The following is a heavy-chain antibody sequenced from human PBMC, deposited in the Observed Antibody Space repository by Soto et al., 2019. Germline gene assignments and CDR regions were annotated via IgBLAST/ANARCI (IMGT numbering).Heavy chain of an antibody. J-gene: IGHJ6*02. CDR3: ASLARRHYYYGMDV. CDR1: GGSISSSTYY. D-gene: IGHD6-6*01. V-gene: IGHV4-39*07. CDR2: INHSGST. Sequence: PSETLSLTCTVSGGSISSSTYYWDWIRQPPGRGLEWIGEINHSGSTNYKPSLKSRVTISVDTSKNQFSLKLSSVTAADTALYYCASLARRHYYYGMDVWGQGTTVTVSS.